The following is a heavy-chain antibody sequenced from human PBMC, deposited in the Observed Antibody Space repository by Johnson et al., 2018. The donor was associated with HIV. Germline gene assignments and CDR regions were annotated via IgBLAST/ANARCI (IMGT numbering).Heavy chain of an antibody. D-gene: IGHD6-13*01. CDR2: ISYDGSNK. CDR1: GFTLSSYG. Sequence: VPLVESGGGVVQPGRSLRLSCAASGFTLSSYGMHWVRQAPGKGLEWVAVISYDGSNKYYAPVKGRFTISRDDSKNTLYLQMNSLKTEDTAVYYCTTDYTAAASLRAFDIWGQGTMVTVSS. J-gene: IGHJ3*02. V-gene: IGHV3-30*03. CDR3: TTDYTAAASLRAFDI.